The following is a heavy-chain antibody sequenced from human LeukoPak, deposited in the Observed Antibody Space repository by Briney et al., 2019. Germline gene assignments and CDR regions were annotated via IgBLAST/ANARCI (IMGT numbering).Heavy chain of an antibody. CDR1: GFRFSNFA. D-gene: IGHD5-12*01. J-gene: IGHJ4*02. CDR3: AKGAYDYIEMGYFDD. Sequence: GGSLRLSCAASGFRFSNFAMSWVRQAPGKGLEGVSLIIGSSGDTLYADSVKGRFTISRDISKNRLYLQMNSLRAEDTALYYCAKGAYDYIEMGYFDDWGQGTLVTVSS. CDR2: IIGSSGDT. V-gene: IGHV3-23*01.